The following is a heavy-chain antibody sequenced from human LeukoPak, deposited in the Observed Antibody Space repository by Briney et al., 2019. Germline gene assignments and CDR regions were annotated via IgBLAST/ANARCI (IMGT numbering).Heavy chain of an antibody. J-gene: IGHJ1*01. Sequence: PSETLSLTCAVSGGSISSGGYSWSWIRQPPGKGLEWIGYIYHSGSTYYNPSLKSRVTISVDRSKNQFSLKLSSVTAADTAVYYCARSYSEIPEYFQNWARAPWSPSPQ. CDR3: ARSYSEIPEYFQN. D-gene: IGHD3-10*01. V-gene: IGHV4-30-2*01. CDR2: IYHSGST. CDR1: GGSISSGGYS.